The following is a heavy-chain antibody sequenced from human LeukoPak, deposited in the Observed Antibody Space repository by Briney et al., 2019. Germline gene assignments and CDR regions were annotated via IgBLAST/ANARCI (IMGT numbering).Heavy chain of an antibody. CDR2: IYYSGST. Sequence: SQTLSLTCTVSGGSISSGGYYWSWIRQHPGQGLEWIGYIYYSGSTYYNPSLKSRVTISVDTSKNQFSLKLSSVTAADTAVYYCARNGHSSGWYYFDYWGQGTLVTVSS. J-gene: IGHJ4*02. D-gene: IGHD6-19*01. CDR1: GGSISSGGYY. CDR3: ARNGHSSGWYYFDY. V-gene: IGHV4-31*03.